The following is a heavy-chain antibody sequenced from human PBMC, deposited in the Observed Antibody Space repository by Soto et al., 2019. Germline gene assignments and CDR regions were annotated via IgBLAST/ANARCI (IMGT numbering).Heavy chain of an antibody. J-gene: IGHJ3*02. CDR2: MSHSGGT. CDR3: ARVERGTATTVVDAFDI. CDR1: GGFVSSGSYY. Sequence: QVQLQQWGAGLLKPSETLSLTCAVYGGFVSSGSYYWSWIRQPPGKGLGWIGEMSHSGGTHFNPSLKSRVTISVDKSKNQFSLKLSSVTAADTALYYCARVERGTATTVVDAFDIWGPGTMVTVSS. V-gene: IGHV4-34*01. D-gene: IGHD1-1*01.